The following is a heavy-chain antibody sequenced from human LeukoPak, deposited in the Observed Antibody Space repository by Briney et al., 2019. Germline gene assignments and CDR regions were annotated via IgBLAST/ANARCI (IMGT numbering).Heavy chain of an antibody. J-gene: IGHJ4*02. CDR2: IYYSGST. V-gene: IGHV4-59*01. Sequence: PSETLSLTCTVSGGSISSYYWSWIRQPPGKGLEWIGYIYYSGSTNYNPSLKSRVTISVDTSKNQFSLKLSSVTAADTAVYYYARGRLRYSGSFHFDYWGQGTLVTVSS. CDR3: ARGRLRYSGSFHFDY. D-gene: IGHD1-26*01. CDR1: GGSISSYY.